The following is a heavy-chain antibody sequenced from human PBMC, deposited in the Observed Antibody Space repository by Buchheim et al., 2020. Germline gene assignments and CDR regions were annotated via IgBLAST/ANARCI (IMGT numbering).Heavy chain of an antibody. Sequence: QVQLQQWGAGLLKPSETLSLTCAVYGGSFSGYYWSWIRQPPGKGLEWIGEINHSGSTNYNPSLKSRVTISVDTSKSQFSLKLSSVTAADTAVYYCARGSGAAGSPNWFDPWGQGTL. J-gene: IGHJ5*02. D-gene: IGHD3-10*01. CDR2: INHSGST. V-gene: IGHV4-34*01. CDR3: ARGSGAAGSPNWFDP. CDR1: GGSFSGYY.